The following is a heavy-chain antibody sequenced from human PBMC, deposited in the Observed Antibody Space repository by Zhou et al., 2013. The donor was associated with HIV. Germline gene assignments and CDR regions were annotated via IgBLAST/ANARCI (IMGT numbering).Heavy chain of an antibody. D-gene: IGHD1-26*01. CDR1: GDPFSRYG. CDR3: ARGGGLGATQYMDV. V-gene: IGHV1-69*04. J-gene: IGHJ6*03. CDR2: IIPVIGAA. Sequence: QVQLLQSGAEVKKPGSSVKVPCKAAGDPFSRYGINWVRQAPGQGLEWVGRIIPVIGAAQHAQKFQGRVTITSDKSTTTAYLELSNLRSDDTAVYFCARGGGLGATQYMDVWGKGDHCHRLL.